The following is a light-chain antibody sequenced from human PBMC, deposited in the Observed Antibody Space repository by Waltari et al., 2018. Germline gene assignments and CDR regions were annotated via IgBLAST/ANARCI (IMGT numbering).Light chain of an antibody. J-gene: IGKJ2*01. V-gene: IGKV3-15*01. Sequence: EIVMTQSPSTLSVSPGERVTLSCRASQSISSDLAWYQQEPGQAPRLLIYDVSTRATGIPPRFSGSGSETGFTLPISRLQSEDFAVYYCQQSYQWPPYTFGQGTKLEIK. CDR2: DVS. CDR1: QSISSD. CDR3: QQSYQWPPYT.